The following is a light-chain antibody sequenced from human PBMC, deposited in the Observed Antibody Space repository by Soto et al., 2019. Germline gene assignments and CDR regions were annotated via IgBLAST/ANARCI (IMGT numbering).Light chain of an antibody. J-gene: IGLJ1*01. CDR1: SSDVGGYSF. Sequence: QSALTQPPSASGSPRQSVTISCTGTSSDVGGYSFVSWYQHHAGKAPKLIIYDVTKRPSGVSDRFSGPQICNTAVLTVSGLQTEDEADYFCSSYAGANFYVFGSGTKLTVL. CDR2: DVT. V-gene: IGLV2-8*01. CDR3: SSYAGANFYV.